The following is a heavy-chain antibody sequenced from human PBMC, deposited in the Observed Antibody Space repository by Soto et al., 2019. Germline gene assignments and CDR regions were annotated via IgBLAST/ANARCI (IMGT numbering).Heavy chain of an antibody. V-gene: IGHV4-39*01. CDR2: IYYSGST. J-gene: IGHJ5*02. CDR3: ATRERAAGIDSWFDP. D-gene: IGHD6-13*01. Sequence: SETLSLTCTVSGGSISSSSFHWGWIRQPPGKVLEWIVSIYYSGSTYYSPSLKSRVTISLDTSNNQFSLKLSSVTFADTSVYYCATRERAAGIDSWFDPWGQETLVTVST. CDR1: GGSISSSSFH.